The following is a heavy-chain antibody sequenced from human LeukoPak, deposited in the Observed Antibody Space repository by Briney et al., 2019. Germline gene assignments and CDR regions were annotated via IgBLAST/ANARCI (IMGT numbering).Heavy chain of an antibody. CDR2: ISSGSSYI. CDR3: AREGGGSPDY. J-gene: IGHJ4*02. Sequence: GGSLRLSCAAYGFTFSSYSMNWVRQAPGKGLEWVSSISSGSSYIYYADSVKGRFTISRDNAKNSLYLQMNSLRAEDTAVYYCAREGGGSPDYWGQGTLVTVSS. D-gene: IGHD3-16*01. V-gene: IGHV3-21*01. CDR1: GFTFSSYS.